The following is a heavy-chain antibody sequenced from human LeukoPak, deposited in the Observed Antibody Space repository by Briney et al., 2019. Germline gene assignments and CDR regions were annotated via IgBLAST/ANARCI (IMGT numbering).Heavy chain of an antibody. CDR2: ISSSSSYI. Sequence: GGSLRLSCAASGFTFSSYSMNWVRQAPGKGLEWVSFISSSSSYIYYADSVKGRFTISRDNAKNSLYLQMNSLRAEDTAVYYCARDIVVVPAASFSYYYGMDVWGQGTTVTVSS. CDR1: GFTFSSYS. CDR3: ARDIVVVPAASFSYYYGMDV. J-gene: IGHJ6*02. V-gene: IGHV3-21*01. D-gene: IGHD2-2*01.